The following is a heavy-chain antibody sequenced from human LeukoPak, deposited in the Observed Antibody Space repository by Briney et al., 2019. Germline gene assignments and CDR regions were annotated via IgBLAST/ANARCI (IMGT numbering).Heavy chain of an antibody. Sequence: SETLPLTCAVYGGSFSGYYWSWIRQPPGKGLEWIGEINHSGSTNYNPSLKSRVTISVDTSKNQFSLKLSSVTAADTAVYYCARGPYYYDSSGYYYDWIYWGQGTLVTVSS. D-gene: IGHD3-22*01. CDR2: INHSGST. CDR1: GGSFSGYY. J-gene: IGHJ4*02. V-gene: IGHV4-34*01. CDR3: ARGPYYYDSSGYYYDWIY.